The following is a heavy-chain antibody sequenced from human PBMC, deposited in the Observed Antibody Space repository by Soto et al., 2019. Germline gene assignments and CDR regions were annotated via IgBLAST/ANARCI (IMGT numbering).Heavy chain of an antibody. Sequence: PSATLSLTCAVYGGSFSGYYWSWIRQPPGKGLEWFGEINHSGSTNYNPSLKSRVTISVDTSKNQFSLKLSSVTAADTAVYYCARGSVVVVPAAPEGSTNWFDPWGQGTLVTVSS. CDR3: ARGSVVVVPAAPEGSTNWFDP. CDR2: INHSGST. CDR1: GGSFSGYY. V-gene: IGHV4-34*01. J-gene: IGHJ5*02. D-gene: IGHD2-2*01.